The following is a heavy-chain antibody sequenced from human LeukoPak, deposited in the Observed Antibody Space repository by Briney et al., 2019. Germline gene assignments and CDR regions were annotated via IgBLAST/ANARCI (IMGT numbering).Heavy chain of an antibody. J-gene: IGHJ6*02. CDR2: IYTSGST. Sequence: SETLSLTCTVSGGSISSYYWSWIRQPAGKGLEWIGRIYTSGSTNYNPSLKSRVTMSVDTSKNQFSLKLSSVTAADTAVYYCARAPGYCSSTSCYQFYYGMDVWAKGPRSPSP. CDR1: GGSISSYY. D-gene: IGHD2-2*01. CDR3: ARAPGYCSSTSCYQFYYGMDV. V-gene: IGHV4-4*07.